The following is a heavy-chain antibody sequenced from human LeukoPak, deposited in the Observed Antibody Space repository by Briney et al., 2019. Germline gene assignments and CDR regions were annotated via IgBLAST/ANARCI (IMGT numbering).Heavy chain of an antibody. V-gene: IGHV3-21*01. CDR1: GFTFSSYS. CDR3: ARDSVTHDAFDI. Sequence: PGGSLRLSCAASGFTFSSYSMNWVRQAPGKGLEWASSISSSSSYIYYADSVKGRFTISRDNAKNSLYLQMNSLRAEDTAVYYCARDSVTHDAFDIWGQGTMVTVSS. J-gene: IGHJ3*02. CDR2: ISSSSSYI. D-gene: IGHD5-18*01.